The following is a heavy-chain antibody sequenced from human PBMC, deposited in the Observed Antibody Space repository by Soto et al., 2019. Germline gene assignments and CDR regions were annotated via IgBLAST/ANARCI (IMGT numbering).Heavy chain of an antibody. Sequence: SETLSLTCAVSGGSISSSNWWSWVRQPPGKGLEWIGEIYHSGSTNYNPSLKSRVTISVDKSKNQFSLKLSSVTAADTAVYYCAREGESNLVTMVRGVIITNWFDPWGQGTLVTVSS. CDR3: AREGESNLVTMVRGVIITNWFDP. CDR2: IYHSGST. V-gene: IGHV4-4*02. J-gene: IGHJ5*02. D-gene: IGHD3-10*01. CDR1: GGSISSSNW.